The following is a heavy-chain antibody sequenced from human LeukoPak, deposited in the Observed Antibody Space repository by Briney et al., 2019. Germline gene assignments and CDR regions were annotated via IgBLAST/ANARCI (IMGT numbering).Heavy chain of an antibody. D-gene: IGHD3-22*01. V-gene: IGHV4-39*01. CDR3: ARQRDYYDSSGYYYDY. CDR1: SGSIGSSSNY. CDR2: VYYSGST. Sequence: SETLSLTCTVSSGSIGSSSNYWGRIRQAPGKGLEWIGNVYYSGSTYYNPSLKSRVTISVDTSKNQFSLKLSSVTAADTAVYYCARQRDYYDSSGYYYDYWGQGTLVTVSS. J-gene: IGHJ4*02.